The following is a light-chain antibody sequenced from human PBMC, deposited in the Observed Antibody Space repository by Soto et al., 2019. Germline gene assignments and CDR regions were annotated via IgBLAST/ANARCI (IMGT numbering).Light chain of an antibody. CDR2: GAS. V-gene: IGKV3-20*01. J-gene: IGKJ1*01. CDR1: QSVSSY. CDR3: QQYGSSRWT. Sequence: EIVMTQSPATLSVSPGARATLSCRASQSVSSYLAWYQQKPGQAPRLLIYGASSRATGIPDRFSGSGSGTDFTLTISRLEPEDFAVYYCQQYGSSRWTFGQGTKVDI.